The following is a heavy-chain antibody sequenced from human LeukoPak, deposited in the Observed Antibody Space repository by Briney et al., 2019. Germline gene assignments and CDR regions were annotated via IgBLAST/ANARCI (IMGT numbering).Heavy chain of an antibody. CDR3: AGADSSSYLFDY. V-gene: IGHV3-21*01. CDR1: GFTFSSYS. J-gene: IGHJ4*02. CDR2: ISSSSSYI. D-gene: IGHD6-13*01. Sequence: GGSLKLSCAASGFTFSSYSMNWVRQAPGKGLEWVSSISSSSSYIYYADSVKGRFTISRDNAKNSLYLQMNSLRAEDTAVYYCAGADSSSYLFDYWGQGTLVTVSS.